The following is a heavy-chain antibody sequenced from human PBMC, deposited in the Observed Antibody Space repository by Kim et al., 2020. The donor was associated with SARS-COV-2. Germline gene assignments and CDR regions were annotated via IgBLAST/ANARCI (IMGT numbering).Heavy chain of an antibody. J-gene: IGHJ5*02. Sequence: GSLRLSCAASGFTLSDYWMSWVRQAPGKGLELVANINHGGSEQYYVDSVKGRFTISRDNAKNSVYLQMNGLRAEDTAVYYCARGNWDLNWFDPWGQGTLVTVSS. D-gene: IGHD1-7*01. V-gene: IGHV3-7*03. CDR3: ARGNWDLNWFDP. CDR2: INHGGSEQ. CDR1: GFTLSDYW.